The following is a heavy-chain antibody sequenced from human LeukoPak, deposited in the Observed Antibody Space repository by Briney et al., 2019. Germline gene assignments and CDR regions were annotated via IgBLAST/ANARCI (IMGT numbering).Heavy chain of an antibody. J-gene: IGHJ4*02. CDR2: IYSGGNT. Sequence: GRSLRLSCAASGFTFSNFGMHWVRQAPGKGLEWVSVIYSGGNTYYAESVKGRFTISRDNSKNTLYLQMNSLRAEDAAVYYCARVTVGYDSRGYYPTTFDYWGQGTLVTVSS. D-gene: IGHD3-22*01. CDR3: ARVTVGYDSRGYYPTTFDY. CDR1: GFTFSNFG. V-gene: IGHV3-53*01.